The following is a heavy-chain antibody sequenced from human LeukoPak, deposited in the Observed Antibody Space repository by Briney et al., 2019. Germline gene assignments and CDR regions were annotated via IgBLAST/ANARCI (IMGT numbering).Heavy chain of an antibody. J-gene: IGHJ5*02. Sequence: PSETLSLTCAVYGGSFSGYYWSWIRQPPGKGLEWIGEINHSGSTNYNPSLKSRVTISVDTSKNQFSLKLSSVAAADTAVYYRARFSRAGIVEVPAAIRRYNWFDPWGQGTLVTVSS. V-gene: IGHV4-34*01. CDR1: GGSFSGYY. CDR2: INHSGST. D-gene: IGHD2-2*01. CDR3: ARFSRAGIVEVPAAIRRYNWFDP.